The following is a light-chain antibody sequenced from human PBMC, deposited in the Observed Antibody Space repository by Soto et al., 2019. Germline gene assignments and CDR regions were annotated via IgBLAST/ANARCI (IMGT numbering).Light chain of an antibody. CDR2: GTS. V-gene: IGKV3-20*01. CDR1: QNINSRS. CDR3: HQYDISPRT. J-gene: IGKJ1*01. Sequence: EVVLTQFPGTLSFSPGERATLSCRASQNINSRSLAWYQQKPGQAPRLLIYGTSSRATGIPDRFSVSGSGTDFSLTISRLEPDDFAVYYCHQYDISPRTFGQGNKVEI.